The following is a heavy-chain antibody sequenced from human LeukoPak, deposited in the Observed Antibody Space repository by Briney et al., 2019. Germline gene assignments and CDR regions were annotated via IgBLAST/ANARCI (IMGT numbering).Heavy chain of an antibody. D-gene: IGHD3-16*02. J-gene: IGHJ5*02. CDR2: INHSGST. CDR3: ARVCPYYDYVWGSYRYTPPSGWFDP. V-gene: IGHV4-34*01. Sequence: SETLSLTCAVYGGSFSGYYWSWIRQPPGKGLEWIGEINHSGSTNYNPSLKSRVTISVDTSKNQFSLKLSSVTAADTAVYYCARVCPYYDYVWGSYRYTPPSGWFDPWGQGTLVTVSS. CDR1: GGSFSGYY.